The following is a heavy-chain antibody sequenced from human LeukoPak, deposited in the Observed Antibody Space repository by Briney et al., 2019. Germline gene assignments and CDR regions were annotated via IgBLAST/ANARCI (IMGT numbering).Heavy chain of an antibody. CDR3: ARDLTPGGPDYYYYMDV. CDR2: INPNSGGT. J-gene: IGHJ6*03. V-gene: IGHV1-2*02. D-gene: IGHD1-14*01. Sequence: ASVKVSCKASGYTFTAYYMHWVRQAPGQGLEWMGWINPNSGGTNYAQKFQGRVTMTRDTSISTAYMELSRLRSDDTAVYYCARDLTPGGPDYYYYMDVWGKGTTVTISS. CDR1: GYTFTAYY.